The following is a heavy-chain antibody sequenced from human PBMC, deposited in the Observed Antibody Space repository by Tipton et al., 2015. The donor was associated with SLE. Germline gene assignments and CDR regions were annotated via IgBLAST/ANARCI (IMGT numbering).Heavy chain of an antibody. V-gene: IGHV4-4*02. CDR1: GGSISSSNW. D-gene: IGHD1-26*01. J-gene: IGHJ2*01. CDR3: ARANGVVGGQVPYWYFDL. Sequence: TLSLTCAVSGGSISSSNWWSWVRQPPGKGLEWIGEIYHSGSTNHNPSLESRVTMSLDTSKNQFSLKLSSVTAADTAIYYCARANGVVGGQVPYWYFDLWGRGTLVTVSS. CDR2: IYHSGST.